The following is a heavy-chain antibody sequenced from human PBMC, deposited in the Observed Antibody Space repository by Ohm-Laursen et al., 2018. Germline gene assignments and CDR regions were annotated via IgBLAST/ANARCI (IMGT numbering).Heavy chain of an antibody. V-gene: IGHV1-8*01. CDR2: MNPNSGNT. Sequence: GSSVKVSCKASGYTFTSYDINWVRQATGQGLEWMGWMNPNSGNTGYAQKFQGRVTMTRNTSISTAYMELSSLRSEDTAVYYCASGHYDILTGYFSGDYGMDVWGQGTTVTVSS. D-gene: IGHD3-9*01. CDR1: GYTFTSYD. J-gene: IGHJ6*02. CDR3: ASGHYDILTGYFSGDYGMDV.